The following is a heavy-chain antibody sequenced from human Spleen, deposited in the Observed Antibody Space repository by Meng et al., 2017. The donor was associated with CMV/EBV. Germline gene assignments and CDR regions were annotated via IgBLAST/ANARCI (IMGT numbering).Heavy chain of an antibody. D-gene: IGHD3-10*01. Sequence: GESLKISCAASGFTFSSFDMNWVRQAPGKGLEWVSCIGSSNSYIYYADSVKGRFTISRDNAKNSLYLQMNSLRAEDTAVYYCARWTSMVRGVIYYGMDVWGQGTTVTVSS. CDR3: ARWTSMVRGVIYYGMDV. CDR1: GFTFSSFD. CDR2: IGSSNSYI. J-gene: IGHJ6*02. V-gene: IGHV3-21*01.